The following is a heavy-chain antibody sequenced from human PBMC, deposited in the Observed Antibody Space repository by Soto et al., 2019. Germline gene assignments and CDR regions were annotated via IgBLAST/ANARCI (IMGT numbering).Heavy chain of an antibody. D-gene: IGHD3-22*01. CDR2: IYYSGST. J-gene: IGHJ4*02. CDR3: ARGSSGYYSLYFDY. V-gene: IGHV4-59*01. CDR1: GGSISSYY. Sequence: PSETLSLTCTVSGGSISSYYWSWIRQPPGKGLEWIGYIYYSGSTNYNPSLKSRVTISVDTSKNQFSLKLSSVTAADTAVYYCARGSSGYYSLYFDYWGQGTLVTVSS.